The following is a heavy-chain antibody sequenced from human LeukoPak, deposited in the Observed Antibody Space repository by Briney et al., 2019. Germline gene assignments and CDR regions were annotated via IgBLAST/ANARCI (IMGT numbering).Heavy chain of an antibody. Sequence: PGGSLRLSCAASGFTFSSYSMNWVRQAPGKGLERVSYITGSSSDIYYADSVKGRFTISRDNAVNSVFLQMNSLRDEDTAVYFCARNFDSWGQGTLVTVSS. V-gene: IGHV3-48*02. CDR1: GFTFSSYS. CDR3: ARNFDS. J-gene: IGHJ4*02. CDR2: ITGSSSDI.